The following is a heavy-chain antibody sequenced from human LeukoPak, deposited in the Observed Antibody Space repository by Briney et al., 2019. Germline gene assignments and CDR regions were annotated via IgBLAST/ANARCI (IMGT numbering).Heavy chain of an antibody. CDR1: GFTFDDYA. D-gene: IGHD3-22*01. J-gene: IGHJ4*02. V-gene: IGHV3-9*01. CDR3: AKAGYYDSSGSYDY. Sequence: PGGSLRLSCAASGFTFDDYAMHWVRQAPGKGLEWVSGISWNSGSIGYADSVKGRFTISRDNAKNSLYLQMNSLRAEDTALYYCAKAGYYDSSGSYDYWGQGTLVTVSS. CDR2: ISWNSGSI.